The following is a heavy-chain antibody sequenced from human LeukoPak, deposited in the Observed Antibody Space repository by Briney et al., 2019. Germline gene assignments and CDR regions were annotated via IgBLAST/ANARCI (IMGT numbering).Heavy chain of an antibody. CDR2: ISAYNGNT. CDR3: ARVLPGGPFDY. V-gene: IGHV1-18*03. Sequence: ASVKVSCKASGYTFTSYGISWVRQAPGQGLEWMGWISAYNGNTNYAQKLQGRLTLTRDTSASTTYMELSSLRSEDMAVYFCARVLPGGPFDYWGQGTLVTVSS. J-gene: IGHJ4*02. CDR1: GYTFTSYG. D-gene: IGHD3-10*01.